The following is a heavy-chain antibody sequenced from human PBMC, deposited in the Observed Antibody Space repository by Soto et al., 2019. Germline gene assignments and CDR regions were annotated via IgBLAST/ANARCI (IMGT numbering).Heavy chain of an antibody. V-gene: IGHV4-30-4*01. D-gene: IGHD3-10*01. Sequence: SETLSLTCTVSGGSISSGDYYWSWIRQPPGKGLEWIGYIYYSGSTYYNPSLKSRVTISVDTSKNQSFLKLSSVTAADTAVFYCARVPMVRGKDGSYYYGMDVWGQGTTVTVSS. CDR2: IYYSGST. CDR3: ARVPMVRGKDGSYYYGMDV. CDR1: GGSISSGDYY. J-gene: IGHJ6*02.